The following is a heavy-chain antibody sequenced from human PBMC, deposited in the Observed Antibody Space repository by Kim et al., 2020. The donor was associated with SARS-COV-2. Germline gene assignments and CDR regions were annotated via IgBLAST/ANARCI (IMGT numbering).Heavy chain of an antibody. CDR3: ARDPDYGDYPRY. V-gene: IGHV3-74*01. J-gene: IGHJ4*02. D-gene: IGHD4-17*01. Sequence: CVDSVTGRFTISRDNAESTLYLQMSSLRVEDTAVYYCARDPDYGDYPRYWGQGTLVTVSS.